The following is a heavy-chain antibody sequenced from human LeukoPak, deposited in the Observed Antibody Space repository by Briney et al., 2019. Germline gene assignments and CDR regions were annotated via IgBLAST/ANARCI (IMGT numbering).Heavy chain of an antibody. CDR2: IYHSGST. CDR1: GGSISSGGYY. D-gene: IGHD3-10*01. CDR3: ARRRNYMGGFGELYSPNWFDP. V-gene: IGHV4-30-2*01. Sequence: PSETLSLTCTVSGGSISSGGYYWSWLRQPPGKGLEWIGYIYHSGSTYYNPSLKSRVTISVDRSKNQFSLKLSSVTAADTAVYYCARRRNYMGGFGELYSPNWFDPWGQGTLVTVSS. J-gene: IGHJ5*02.